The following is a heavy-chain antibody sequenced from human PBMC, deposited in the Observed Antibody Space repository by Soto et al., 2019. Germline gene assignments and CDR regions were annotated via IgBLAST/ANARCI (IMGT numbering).Heavy chain of an antibody. CDR3: ARSLNDFWSGKGYDY. CDR2: ISAYNGNA. Sequence: QVPLVQSGAEVKKPGASVKVSCKASGYTFTSYGISWVRQAPGQGLEWMGWISAYNGNANYAQKLQGRVTMTTDTATSTAYMELRSLRSDDTAVYYCARSLNDFWSGKGYDYWGQGTLVTVSS. V-gene: IGHV1-18*01. D-gene: IGHD3-3*01. CDR1: GYTFTSYG. J-gene: IGHJ4*02.